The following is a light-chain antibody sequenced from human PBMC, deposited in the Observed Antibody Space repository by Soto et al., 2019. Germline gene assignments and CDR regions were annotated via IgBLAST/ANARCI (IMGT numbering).Light chain of an antibody. J-gene: IGKJ1*01. CDR1: QTILYSSNNNNY. CDR3: QQYYSTPWT. CDR2: WAS. V-gene: IGKV4-1*01. Sequence: DIVMTQSPDSLAVSLGERATINCKSSQTILYSSNNNNYLAWYQQQPGQPPKLLIYWASTRESGVPDRFSGSGSGTDFTLTISSVQAEDVAVYYCQQYYSTPWTFGQGTKVEIK.